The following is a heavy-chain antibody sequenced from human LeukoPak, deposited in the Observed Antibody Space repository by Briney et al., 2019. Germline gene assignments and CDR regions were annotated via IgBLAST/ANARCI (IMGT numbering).Heavy chain of an antibody. CDR3: ARDGGPYYYDSSGYYFGMADAFDI. Sequence: SETLSLTCTVSGGSISSSSYYWGWIRQPPGKGLEWIGSIYYSGSTYYNPSLKSRVTISVDTSKNQFSLKLSSVTAADTAVYYCARDGGPYYYDSSGYYFGMADAFDIWGQGTMVTVSS. J-gene: IGHJ3*02. V-gene: IGHV4-39*07. D-gene: IGHD3-22*01. CDR2: IYYSGST. CDR1: GGSISSSSYY.